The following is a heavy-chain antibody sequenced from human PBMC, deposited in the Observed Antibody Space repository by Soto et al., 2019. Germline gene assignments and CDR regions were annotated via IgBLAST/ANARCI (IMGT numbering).Heavy chain of an antibody. CDR3: ARDGGSCYDCYYYGMDV. V-gene: IGHV3-53*01. CDR2: IYSGGST. J-gene: IGHJ6*02. CDR1: GFTVSSNY. D-gene: IGHD2-15*01. Sequence: PGGSLRLCCAASGFTVSSNYMSWVRQAPGKGLEWVSVIYSGGSTYYADSVKGRFTISRDNSKNTLYLQMNSLRAEDTAVYYCARDGGSCYDCYYYGMDVWGQGTTVTVSS.